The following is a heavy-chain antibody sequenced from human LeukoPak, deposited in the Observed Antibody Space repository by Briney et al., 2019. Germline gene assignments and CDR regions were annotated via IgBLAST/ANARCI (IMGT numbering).Heavy chain of an antibody. CDR1: GGSFSGYN. V-gene: IGHV4-34*01. D-gene: IGHD1-26*01. Sequence: KPSETLSLTCAVYGGSFSGYNWSWIRQPPGKGLEWIGEINHSGTTNYNPSLKSRVTISVDTSKNQFSLKLSSVTAADTAVYYCARVAVVGATTFDYWGQGTLVTVSS. CDR2: INHSGTT. CDR3: ARVAVVGATTFDY. J-gene: IGHJ4*02.